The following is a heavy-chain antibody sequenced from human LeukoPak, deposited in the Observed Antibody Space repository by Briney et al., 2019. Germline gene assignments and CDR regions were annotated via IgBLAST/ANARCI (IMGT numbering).Heavy chain of an antibody. J-gene: IGHJ3*02. CDR3: TTPTYCGGDCDDAFDI. V-gene: IGHV3-30*02. Sequence: PGGSLRLSCAASGFTFSSYWMSWVRQAPGKGLEWVAFIRYDGINKYYADSVKVRCTISRDNSKNTLYLQMNSLKTEDTDVYYCTTPTYCGGDCDDAFDIWGQGTMVTVSS. CDR1: GFTFSSYW. D-gene: IGHD2-21*02. CDR2: IRYDGINK.